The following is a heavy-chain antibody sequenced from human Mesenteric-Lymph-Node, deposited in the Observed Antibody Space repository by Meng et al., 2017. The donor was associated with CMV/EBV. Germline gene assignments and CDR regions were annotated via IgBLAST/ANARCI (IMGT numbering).Heavy chain of an antibody. Sequence: ASVKVSCKASGYTFTSYGISWVRQAPGQGLEWMGWISAYNGNTNYAQKLQGRVTMTTDTSTSTAYMELRSLRSDDTAVYYCARWPGDPRSWYNWFDPWGQGTLVTVPQ. V-gene: IGHV1-18*01. CDR1: GYTFTSYG. D-gene: IGHD3-10*01. CDR2: ISAYNGNT. J-gene: IGHJ5*02. CDR3: ARWPGDPRSWYNWFDP.